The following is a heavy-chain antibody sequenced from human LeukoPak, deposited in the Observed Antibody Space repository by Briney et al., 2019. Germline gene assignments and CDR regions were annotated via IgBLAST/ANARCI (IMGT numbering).Heavy chain of an antibody. CDR1: GFTFSSYG. Sequence: GGSRGLSCAASGFTFSSYGRPWVRQPPGRGLEWMAFIWNDGGNIYGDSVKGRFTISRDNSKNTLYLQMNSLRAEDTAVYYCAKDLSGYGAYDSWGQGTLVTVSS. CDR2: IWNDGGNI. D-gene: IGHD5-12*01. V-gene: IGHV3-30*02. J-gene: IGHJ5*02. CDR3: AKDLSGYGAYDS.